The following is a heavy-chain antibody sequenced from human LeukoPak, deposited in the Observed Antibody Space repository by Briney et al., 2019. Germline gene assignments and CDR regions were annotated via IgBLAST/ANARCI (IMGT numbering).Heavy chain of an antibody. D-gene: IGHD6-13*01. Sequence: PGGSLRLSCAASGVTFSSYAMSWVRQAPGKGPEWVSAISGSGGSTYYADSVKGRFTISRDNSKNTLYLQMNSLRAEDTAVYCCAKVSGIAAAGTLGYWGQGTLVTVSS. CDR3: AKVSGIAAAGTLGY. V-gene: IGHV3-23*01. CDR1: GVTFSSYA. CDR2: ISGSGGST. J-gene: IGHJ4*02.